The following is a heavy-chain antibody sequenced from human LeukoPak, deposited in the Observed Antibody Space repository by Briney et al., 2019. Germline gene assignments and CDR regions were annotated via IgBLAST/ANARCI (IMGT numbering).Heavy chain of an antibody. Sequence: PSETLSLTCTVSGGSISSYYWSWIRQPPGKGLEWIGYIHYNGTTNYNPSLKSRVTISVDTSKNQFSLKLSSVTAADTAVYYCARGLLPIAVAGNDAFDIWGQGTMVTVSS. D-gene: IGHD6-19*01. CDR3: ARGLLPIAVAGNDAFDI. CDR2: IHYNGTT. CDR1: GGSISSYY. J-gene: IGHJ3*02. V-gene: IGHV4-59*01.